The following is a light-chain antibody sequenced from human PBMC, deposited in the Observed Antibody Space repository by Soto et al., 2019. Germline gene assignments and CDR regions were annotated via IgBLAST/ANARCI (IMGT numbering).Light chain of an antibody. V-gene: IGKV3-15*01. Sequence: EIVMTQSPATLSVSPGERATLSCRASQSVSSNLAWYQQKPGQAPRLLIYGASARATGIPARFTGSGSGTEFTLTISSLQSEDFAVYYCQQYYSAPLTFGGGTKVDI. CDR3: QQYYSAPLT. CDR1: QSVSSN. J-gene: IGKJ4*01. CDR2: GAS.